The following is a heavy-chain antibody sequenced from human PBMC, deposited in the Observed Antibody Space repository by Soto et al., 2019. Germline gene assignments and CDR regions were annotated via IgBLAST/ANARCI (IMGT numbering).Heavy chain of an antibody. CDR3: AKDSHSGYYGSFHY. J-gene: IGHJ4*02. Sequence: EVQLVESGGGLVQPGRSLRLSCAASGFTFDDYAMHWVRQAPGKGLEWVSGSSWNSGSIGYADSVKGRFTISRDNAKNSLYLQMNSLRAEDTALYYCAKDSHSGYYGSFHYWGQGTLVTVSS. CDR2: SSWNSGSI. CDR1: GFTFDDYA. D-gene: IGHD5-12*01. V-gene: IGHV3-9*01.